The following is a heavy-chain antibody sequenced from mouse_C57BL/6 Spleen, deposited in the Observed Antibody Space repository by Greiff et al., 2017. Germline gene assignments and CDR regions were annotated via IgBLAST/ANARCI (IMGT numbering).Heavy chain of an antibody. CDR2: INPNNGGT. CDR3: AGWGLNYYGSSPWFAY. CDR1: GYTFTDYN. V-gene: IGHV1-18*01. D-gene: IGHD1-1*01. Sequence: VQLQQSGPELVKPGASVKIPCKASGYTFTDYNMDWVKQSHGKSLEWIGDINPNNGGTNYNQKFKGKATLTVDKSSSTAYMELRSLTSEDTAVYYCAGWGLNYYGSSPWFAYWGQGTLVTVSA. J-gene: IGHJ3*01.